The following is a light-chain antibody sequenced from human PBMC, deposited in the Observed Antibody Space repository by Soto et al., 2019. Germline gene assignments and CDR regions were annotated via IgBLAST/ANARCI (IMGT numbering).Light chain of an antibody. CDR1: QTVSSY. CDR2: DAS. J-gene: IGKJ5*01. V-gene: IGKV3-11*01. Sequence: EIVLTQSPATLSLSPGERATLSCRASQTVSSYLAWYQQKPGKAPRLLVYDASDRATGIPARFSGSGSGTDFTLTISSLEPEDFAVDYGQQRRTFGQVTRVEIQ. CDR3: QQRRT.